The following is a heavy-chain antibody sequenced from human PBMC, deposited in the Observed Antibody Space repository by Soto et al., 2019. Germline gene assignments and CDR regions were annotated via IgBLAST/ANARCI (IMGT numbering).Heavy chain of an antibody. CDR1: GFTFDDYA. Sequence: SLRLSCAASGFTFDDYAVHWVRQAPGKGLEWVSGISWNSGSIGYADSVKGRFTVSRDNAKNSLYLQMNSLRAEDTALYYCAPARFDYWGQGTLVTVSS. J-gene: IGHJ4*02. CDR2: ISWNSGSI. V-gene: IGHV3-9*01. CDR3: APARFDY.